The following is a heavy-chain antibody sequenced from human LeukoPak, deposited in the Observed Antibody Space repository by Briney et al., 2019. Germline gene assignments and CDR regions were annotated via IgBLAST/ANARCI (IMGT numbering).Heavy chain of an antibody. D-gene: IGHD6-19*01. V-gene: IGHV3-21*01. CDR1: GFTFSSYS. J-gene: IGHJ4*02. CDR2: ISSSSSYI. CDR3: ARTHSSGWYIPVDY. Sequence: GGSLSLSCAASGFTFSSYSMNWVRQAPGKGLEWVSSISSSSSYIYYADSVKGRITSSRDNAKNSLYLQMNSLRAEDTAVYYCARTHSSGWYIPVDYWGQGTLVTVSS.